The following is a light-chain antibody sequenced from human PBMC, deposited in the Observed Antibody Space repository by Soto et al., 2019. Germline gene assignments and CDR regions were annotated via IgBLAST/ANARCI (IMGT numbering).Light chain of an antibody. CDR1: SSNIGNNY. Sequence: QSVLTQPPSVSAAPGQTVTISCSGSSSNIGNNYVSWYQQFPGTAPKLLIYDNNKRPSGIPDRFSGSKSGTSATLVITGLQTEDEADYYCGTWDTSLRSEGVFGGGTKLTVL. CDR3: GTWDTSLRSEGV. V-gene: IGLV1-51*01. J-gene: IGLJ3*02. CDR2: DNN.